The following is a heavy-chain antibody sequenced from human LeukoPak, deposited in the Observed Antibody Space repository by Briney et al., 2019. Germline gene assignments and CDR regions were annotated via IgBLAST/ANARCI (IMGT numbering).Heavy chain of an antibody. V-gene: IGHV3-21*01. D-gene: IGHD4-17*01. Sequence: GGSLRLSCAASGVTFSSYSMNWVRQARGKGLEWVSSISSSSSYIYYADSVKGRFTISRDNAKNSLYLQMNSQRAEDTAVYYCARGDGDYFYWGQGTLVTVSS. CDR1: GVTFSSYS. J-gene: IGHJ4*02. CDR3: ARGDGDYFY. CDR2: ISSSSSYI.